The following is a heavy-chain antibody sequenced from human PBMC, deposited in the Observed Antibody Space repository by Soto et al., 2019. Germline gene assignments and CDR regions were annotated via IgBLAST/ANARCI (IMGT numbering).Heavy chain of an antibody. CDR2: ISGRSNTI. V-gene: IGHV3-48*01. D-gene: IGHD3-22*01. CDR1: GFTFSSYG. Sequence: PAGSLRLSCSVSGFTFSSYGMHWVRQAPGKGLEWVSFISGRSNTIYYADSVKGRFTISRDNAKNSLYLLMNSLRAEDTAVYYCAREGDGSGFLSDFWGQGTLVTVSS. J-gene: IGHJ4*02. CDR3: AREGDGSGFLSDF.